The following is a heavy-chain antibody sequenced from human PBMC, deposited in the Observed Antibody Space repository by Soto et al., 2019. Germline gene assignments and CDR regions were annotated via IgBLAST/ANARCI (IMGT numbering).Heavy chain of an antibody. Sequence: SVKVSCKASGGTFSSYAISWVRQAPGQGLEWMGGIIPIFGTANYAQKFQGRVTITADESTSTAYRELSSLRSEDTAVYYCAREFGTTYYYYYGMDVWGQGTTVTVSS. CDR1: GGTFSSYA. V-gene: IGHV1-69*13. CDR2: IIPIFGTA. D-gene: IGHD4-17*01. CDR3: AREFGTTYYYYYGMDV. J-gene: IGHJ6*02.